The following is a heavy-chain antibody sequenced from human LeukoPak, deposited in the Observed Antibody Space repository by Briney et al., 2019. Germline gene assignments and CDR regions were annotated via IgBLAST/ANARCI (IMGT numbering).Heavy chain of an antibody. CDR1: GLTFSSDS. D-gene: IGHD6-19*01. CDR3: ARRGSGWEFDY. J-gene: IGHJ4*02. Sequence: GGSLRLSCVASGLTFSSDSMHWVRQAPRRGLEYVSGIRSNGGSTYFAKSVKGRFTISRDNSKNTLDLQMGSLRAEDMAVYYCARRGSGWEFDYWGQGTLVTVSS. V-gene: IGHV3-64*01. CDR2: IRSNGGST.